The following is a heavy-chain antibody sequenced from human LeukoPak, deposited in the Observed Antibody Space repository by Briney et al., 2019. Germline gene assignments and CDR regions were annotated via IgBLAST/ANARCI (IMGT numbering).Heavy chain of an antibody. Sequence: GGSLRLSCAASGFTFSSYSMNWVRQAPGKGLEWVSYISTGSSTIYYADSVKGRITISRDNAKNSLYLQMNSLRAEDTAVYYCARGPSGYHNTGGQGTLVTVSS. J-gene: IGHJ4*02. CDR2: ISTGSSTI. CDR3: ARGPSGYHNT. CDR1: GFTFSSYS. V-gene: IGHV3-48*01. D-gene: IGHD5-12*01.